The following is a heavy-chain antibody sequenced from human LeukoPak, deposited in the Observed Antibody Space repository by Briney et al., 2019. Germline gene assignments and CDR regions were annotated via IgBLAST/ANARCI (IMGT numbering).Heavy chain of an antibody. Sequence: GGSLRLSCAASGFTFSDYYMIWIRQAPGKGLECVSYISSSGRNIYYADSVKGRFTISRDNAKNSLYLQMNSLRAEDTAVYYCAKRLAAAGSYYQYYYMDVWGKGTTVTISS. CDR2: ISSSGRNI. CDR3: AKRLAAAGSYYQYYYMDV. J-gene: IGHJ6*03. D-gene: IGHD6-13*01. CDR1: GFTFSDYY. V-gene: IGHV3-11*01.